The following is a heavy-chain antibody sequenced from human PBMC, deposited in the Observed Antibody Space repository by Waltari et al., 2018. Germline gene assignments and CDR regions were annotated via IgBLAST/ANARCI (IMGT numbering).Heavy chain of an antibody. V-gene: IGHV3-53*01. D-gene: IGHD3-22*01. CDR1: GFTVGSIY. Sequence: EVQLVESGGGWIEPGGSLRRSCVASGFTVGSIYMSWVRQAPGQGLEWVSIIYSGGSTYYADSVKGRFTISRDNSKNTLYLQMNSLRAEDTAVYYCARDLGSSGYYHYWGQGTLVTVSS. CDR3: ARDLGSSGYYHY. CDR2: IYSGGST. J-gene: IGHJ4*02.